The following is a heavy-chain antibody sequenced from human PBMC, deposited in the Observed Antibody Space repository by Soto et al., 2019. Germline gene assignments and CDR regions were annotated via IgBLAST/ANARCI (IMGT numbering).Heavy chain of an antibody. D-gene: IGHD3-10*01. CDR2: INAGNGNT. CDR1: GYTFTSYA. V-gene: IGHV1-3*01. Sequence: QVQLVQSGAEVKKPGASVKVSCKASGYTFTSYAMHWARQAPGQRLEWMGWINAGNGNTKYSQKFQGRVTITRDTPASTAYRELSSLRSEDTAVYYCAREGAVRGMGLWGQGTLVTVSS. J-gene: IGHJ4*02. CDR3: AREGAVRGMGL.